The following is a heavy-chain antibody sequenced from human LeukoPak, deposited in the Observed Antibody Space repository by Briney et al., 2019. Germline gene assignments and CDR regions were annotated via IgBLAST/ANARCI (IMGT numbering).Heavy chain of an antibody. J-gene: IGHJ6*03. D-gene: IGHD2-15*01. CDR2: VYYSGST. CDR1: GGSVSSTNYY. V-gene: IGHV4-39*07. Sequence: PSETLSLTCSVSGGSVSSTNYYWGSIRQPPGRGLEWIGNVYYSGSTYYNPSLKSRVTILVDTSKNQFSLNLSSVTAADTALYYCARHRKYRGGRYPRHYYYYMDVWGKGTTVTVSS. CDR3: ARHRKYRGGRYPRHYYYYMDV.